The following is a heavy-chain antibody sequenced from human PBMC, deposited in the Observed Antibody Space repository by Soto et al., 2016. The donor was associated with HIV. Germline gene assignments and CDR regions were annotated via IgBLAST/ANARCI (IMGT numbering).Heavy chain of an antibody. CDR1: GGSISSGSYY. V-gene: IGHV4-61*02. Sequence: VQLQESGPGLVKPSQTLSLTCTVSGGSISSGSYYWSWIRQPAGKGLEWIGRIYTSGSTNYNPSLKSRVAISVGTSKNQFSLKLGSVTAADTAVYYCAREYSGYDKWSEYFQHWGQGTLVTVSS. J-gene: IGHJ1*01. CDR3: AREYSGYDKWSEYFQH. D-gene: IGHD5-12*01. CDR2: IYTSGST.